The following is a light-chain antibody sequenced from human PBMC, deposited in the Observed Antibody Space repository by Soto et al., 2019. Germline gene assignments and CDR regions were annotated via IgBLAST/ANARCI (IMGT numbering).Light chain of an antibody. CDR1: SSNIGSNT. Sequence: QSVLTQPPSASGTPGQRVTISCSGSSSNIGSNTVNWYQQLPGTAPKLLIYSNNQRPSGVPDRFSGSKSGTSASLAISGLQPEDEADYYCAAWDDTLNGVVFGGGIKVTV. CDR2: SNN. V-gene: IGLV1-44*01. CDR3: AAWDDTLNGVV. J-gene: IGLJ2*01.